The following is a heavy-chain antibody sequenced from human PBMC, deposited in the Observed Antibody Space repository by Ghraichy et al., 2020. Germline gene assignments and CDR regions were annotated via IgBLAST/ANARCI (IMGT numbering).Heavy chain of an antibody. Sequence: GESLNISCAASGFTFSSYWMHWVRQAPGKGLVWVSRINSDGSSTSYADSVKGRFTISRHNAKNTLYLQMNSLRADDTAVYYCARVYTAMVTDWFDPWGQGTLVTVSS. J-gene: IGHJ5*02. CDR2: INSDGSST. V-gene: IGHV3-74*01. CDR1: GFTFSSYW. CDR3: ARVYTAMVTDWFDP. D-gene: IGHD5-18*01.